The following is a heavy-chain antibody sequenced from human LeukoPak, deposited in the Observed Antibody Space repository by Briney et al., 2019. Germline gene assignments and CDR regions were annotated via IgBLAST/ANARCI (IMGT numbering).Heavy chain of an antibody. CDR1: GFTVSSNY. V-gene: IGHV3-53*01. D-gene: IGHD2/OR15-2a*01. J-gene: IGHJ4*02. CDR3: ARGGSTFSFDY. CDR2: IYSAGST. Sequence: GGSLRLSCAASGFTVSSNYMSWVRQAPGKGLEWVSVIYSAGSTYYADSVKGRFTISRDNSKNTLYLQMNSVRVEDAAVYSCARGGSTFSFDYWGQGTLVTVSS.